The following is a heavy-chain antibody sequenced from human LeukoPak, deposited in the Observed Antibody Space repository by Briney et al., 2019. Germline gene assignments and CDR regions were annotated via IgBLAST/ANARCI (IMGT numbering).Heavy chain of an antibody. J-gene: IGHJ6*02. CDR1: GGSFSGYY. D-gene: IGHD3-10*01. V-gene: IGHV4-34*01. CDR3: AGRVPVPSVRGVIQNYYYYGMDV. CDR2: INHSGRT. Sequence: PSETLSLTCAVYGGSFSGYYWSWIRQPPGKGLEWIGEINHSGRTNYNPSLKSRVTISVDTSKNQFSLKLSSVTAADTAVYYCAGRVPVPSVRGVIQNYYYYGMDVWGQGTTVTVSS.